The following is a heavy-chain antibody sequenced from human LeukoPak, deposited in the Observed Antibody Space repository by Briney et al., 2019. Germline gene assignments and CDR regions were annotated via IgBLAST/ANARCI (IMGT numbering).Heavy chain of an antibody. Sequence: GGSLRLSCAASGFTLSTYAMSWVRQTPGKGLEWVAATSSSDAGTYHADAVRGRFTISRDNSKNTLYLQMNSLRPEDTAVYCCANWPELRSSSSWFYYWGQGTLVTVSS. D-gene: IGHD6-13*01. CDR2: TSSSDAGT. CDR3: ANWPELRSSSSWFYY. V-gene: IGHV3-23*01. CDR1: GFTLSTYA. J-gene: IGHJ4*02.